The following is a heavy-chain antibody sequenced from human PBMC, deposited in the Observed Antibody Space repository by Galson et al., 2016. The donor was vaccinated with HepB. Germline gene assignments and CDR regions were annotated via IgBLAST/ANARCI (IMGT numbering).Heavy chain of an antibody. J-gene: IGHJ6*02. CDR1: GFTFNNYG. Sequence: SLRLSCAASGFTFNNYGMTWVRQAPGKGLEVVSSISRSGDSRDCADSVKGRFTISRDNSNSTLSLQMNSLRAEDTAVYYCAKGITPAISGVLTDYYYYGVDVWGQGTTVTVSS. V-gene: IGHV3-23*01. CDR2: ISRSGDSR. D-gene: IGHD3-3*01. CDR3: AKGITPAISGVLTDYYYYGVDV.